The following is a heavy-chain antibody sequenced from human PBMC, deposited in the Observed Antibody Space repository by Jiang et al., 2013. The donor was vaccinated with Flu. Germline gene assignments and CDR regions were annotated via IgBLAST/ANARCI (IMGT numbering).Heavy chain of an antibody. CDR3: AHRLYFGAGGWFDP. CDR1: GVSVTTSGVS. D-gene: IGHD3-10*01. Sequence: KPTQTLTLTCTLSGVSVTTSGVSVGWIRQPPGKALEWLATVDWDDDKTYNSSLRSRLAITRDTSRNQVVLNLTKVDSVDTATYYCAHRLYFGAGGWFDPGAMESWSPSRQ. J-gene: IGHJ5*01. CDR2: VDWDDDK. V-gene: IGHV2-5*02.